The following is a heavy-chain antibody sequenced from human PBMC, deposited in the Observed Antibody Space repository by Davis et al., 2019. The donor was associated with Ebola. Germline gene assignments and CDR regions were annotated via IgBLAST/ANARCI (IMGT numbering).Heavy chain of an antibody. CDR3: VSAGWDH. J-gene: IGHJ4*02. V-gene: IGHV3-48*02. D-gene: IGHD2-15*01. CDR1: GFTFSNYN. CDR2: ISDDSSST. Sequence: PGGSLRLSCAVSGFTFSNYNMNWVRQTPGKGLEWVSHISDDSSSTYYADSVKGRFTTSRDNAKNSLYLQLNTLRDEDTAVYFCVSAGWDHWGQGTLVTVSS.